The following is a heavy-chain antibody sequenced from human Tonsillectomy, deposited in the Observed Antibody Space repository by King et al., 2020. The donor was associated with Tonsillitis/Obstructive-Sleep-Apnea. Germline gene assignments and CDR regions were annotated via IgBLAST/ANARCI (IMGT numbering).Heavy chain of an antibody. CDR3: ARGSWIMARSVEHYYYMDV. CDR2: INHSGST. V-gene: IGHV4-34*01. D-gene: IGHD6-13*01. J-gene: IGHJ6*03. Sequence: VQLQQWGAGLLKPSETLSLTCGVYGGSFRGYYWSWIRQPPGKGLEWIGEINHSGSTNYNPSLKSRVTISLDTSKNQFSLNLTSVAAAEKAVYYCARGSWIMARSVEHYYYMDVWGKGTTVTVSS. CDR1: GGSFRGYY.